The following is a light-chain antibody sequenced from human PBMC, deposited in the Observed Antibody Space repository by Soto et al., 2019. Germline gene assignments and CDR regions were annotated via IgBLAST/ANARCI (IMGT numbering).Light chain of an antibody. V-gene: IGKV3-15*01. CDR1: QRLAGN. Sequence: EIVMTQSPATLSVSPGERATLSCRATQRLAGNLAWYQQKPGQVPRLLIYGASTRATGIPARFSGSGSGTEFTLTISSLQSEDFAVYYCQQYINWPRTFGQGTKLEIK. CDR2: GAS. J-gene: IGKJ2*01. CDR3: QQYINWPRT.